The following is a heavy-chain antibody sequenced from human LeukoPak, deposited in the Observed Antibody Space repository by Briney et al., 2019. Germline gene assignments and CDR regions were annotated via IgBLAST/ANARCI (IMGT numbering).Heavy chain of an antibody. CDR2: ISSTGAYI. V-gene: IGHV3-21*01. Sequence: GGSLRLSCLVDECRVGKYSRTWLSQTPGKGLEWVSSISSTGAYIYHADSMDGRFTVSRDNARNLLYLHMNSLRAEDSAMYFCARVSSNPYSRGYYHFDYWGQGTLVTVSS. CDR1: ECRVGKYS. J-gene: IGHJ4*02. CDR3: ARVSSNPYSRGYYHFDY. D-gene: IGHD6-25*01.